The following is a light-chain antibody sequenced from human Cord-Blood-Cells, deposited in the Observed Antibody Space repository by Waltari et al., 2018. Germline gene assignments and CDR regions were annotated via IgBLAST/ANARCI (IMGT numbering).Light chain of an antibody. CDR3: CSYAGSVV. V-gene: IGLV2-23*01. CDR2: EGS. Sequence: QSALTQPASVSGSPGQSITISCTGTSSDVGCYNLVSWYQQHPGKAPKLMICEGSKRPSGVSSRFSGSKSGNTASLTISGLQAEDEADYYCCSYAGSVVFGGGTKLTVL. CDR1: SSDVGCYNL. J-gene: IGLJ2*01.